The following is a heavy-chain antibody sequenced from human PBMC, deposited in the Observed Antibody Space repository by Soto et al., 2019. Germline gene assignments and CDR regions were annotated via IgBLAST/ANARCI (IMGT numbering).Heavy chain of an antibody. V-gene: IGHV1-3*01. Sequence: QVQLVQSGAEVKKPGASVKVSCKASGYTFTSYAMHWVRQAPGQRLEWMGWINAGNGNTKYSQKFQGRVTITRDTSASTAYMELSSLRSEDTAVYYCARDRQAVQLWLRKGWFDPWGQGTLVTVSS. CDR3: ARDRQAVQLWLRKGWFDP. J-gene: IGHJ5*02. CDR1: GYTFTSYA. CDR2: INAGNGNT. D-gene: IGHD5-18*01.